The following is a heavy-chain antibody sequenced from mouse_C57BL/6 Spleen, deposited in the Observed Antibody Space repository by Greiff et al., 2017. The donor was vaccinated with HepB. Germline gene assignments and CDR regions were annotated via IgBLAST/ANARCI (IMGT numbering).Heavy chain of an antibody. CDR2: IYPGDGDT. CDR3: AREGNYYGSSPWFAY. Sequence: QVQLQQSGPELVKPGASVKISCKASGYAFSSSWMNWVKQRPGKGLEWIGRIYPGDGDTNYNGKFKGKATLTADKSSSTAYMQLSSLTSEDSAVYFCAREGNYYGSSPWFAYWGQGTLVTVSA. CDR1: GYAFSSSW. D-gene: IGHD1-1*01. V-gene: IGHV1-82*01. J-gene: IGHJ3*01.